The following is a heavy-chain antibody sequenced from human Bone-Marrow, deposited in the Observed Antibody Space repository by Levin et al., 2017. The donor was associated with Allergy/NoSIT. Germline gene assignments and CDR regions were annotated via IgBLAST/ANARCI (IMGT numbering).Heavy chain of an antibody. V-gene: IGHV4-59*01. CDR1: GGSISSYY. D-gene: IGHD2-8*02. J-gene: IGHJ5*02. CDR3: ARVVVYATWFDP. CDR2: IYYSGST. Sequence: SETLSLTCTVSGGSISSYYWSWIRQPPGKGLEWIGYIYYSGSTNYNPSLKSRVTISVDTSKNQFSLKLSSVTAADTAVYYCARVVVYATWFDPWGQGTLVTVSS.